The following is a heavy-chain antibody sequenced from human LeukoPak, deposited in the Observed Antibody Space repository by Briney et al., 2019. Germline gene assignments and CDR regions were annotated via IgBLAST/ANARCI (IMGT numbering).Heavy chain of an antibody. V-gene: IGHV4-34*01. CDR1: GGSFSGYY. Sequence: SETLSLTCAVYGGSFSGYYWSWIRQPPGKGLEWIGEINHSGSTNYNPSLKSRVTISVDTSKNQFSLKLSSVTAADTAVHYCARPDSLFRRARPFDYWGQGTLVTVSS. D-gene: IGHD2-21*01. J-gene: IGHJ4*02. CDR3: ARPDSLFRRARPFDY. CDR2: INHSGST.